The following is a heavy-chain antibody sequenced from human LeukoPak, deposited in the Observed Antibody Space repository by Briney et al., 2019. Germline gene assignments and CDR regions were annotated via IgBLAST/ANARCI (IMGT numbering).Heavy chain of an antibody. CDR1: GFTFSSFG. V-gene: IGHV3-30*03. CDR2: ISYDGTNI. D-gene: IGHD3-22*01. J-gene: IGHJ4*02. CDR3: ARDRISMKARGEPDY. Sequence: PGGSLRLSCAASGFTFSSFGMHWVRQAPGKGLEWVAVISYDGTNIYYADSVTGRFTISRDNSKNTVYLQMNSLRAEDTGVYYCARDRISMKARGEPDYWGPGTLVTVSS.